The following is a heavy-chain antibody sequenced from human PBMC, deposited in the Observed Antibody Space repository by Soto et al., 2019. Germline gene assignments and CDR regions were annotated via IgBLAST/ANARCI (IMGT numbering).Heavy chain of an antibody. V-gene: IGHV1-69*02. CDR2: IIPILGIT. Sequence: QVQLVQSGAEVKKPGSSVKVSCKASGGTFSSYTISWVRQAHGQGLEWMGRIIPILGITNYAQKFQGRVTITADKSTSTAYMELSSLRSEDTAVYYCARSIVGATDDYYYYGMDVWGQGTTVTVSS. CDR1: GGTFSSYT. CDR3: ARSIVGATDDYYYYGMDV. D-gene: IGHD1-26*01. J-gene: IGHJ6*02.